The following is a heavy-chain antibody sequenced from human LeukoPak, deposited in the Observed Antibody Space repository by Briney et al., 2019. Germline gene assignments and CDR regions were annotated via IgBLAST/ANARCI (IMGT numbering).Heavy chain of an antibody. J-gene: IGHJ4*02. Sequence: GGSLRLSCAVSGFTVSNYAMHWVRQAPGEGLEWEAFISHDGSAQSYADSVKGRFTISRDNSKNTLYLQMNSLRPEDTAVYYCARDLSGTYMVDYWGQGTLVTVSS. D-gene: IGHD1-26*01. V-gene: IGHV3-30-3*01. CDR1: GFTVSNYA. CDR2: ISHDGSAQ. CDR3: ARDLSGTYMVDY.